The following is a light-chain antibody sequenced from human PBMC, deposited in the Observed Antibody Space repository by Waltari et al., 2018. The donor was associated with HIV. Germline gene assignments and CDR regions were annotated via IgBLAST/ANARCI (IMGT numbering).Light chain of an antibody. J-gene: IGLJ2*01. Sequence: QSVLTQPPSASATPGQRVPIPCSGISSNIGSNDVSWYQQFPGTAPKVLMSANNQRPSVVPDRFSASKSGTSASLAISGLHSEDEADYYCATWDDSLNGPLFGGGTKLTVL. CDR1: SSNIGSND. CDR3: ATWDDSLNGPL. V-gene: IGLV1-44*01. CDR2: ANN.